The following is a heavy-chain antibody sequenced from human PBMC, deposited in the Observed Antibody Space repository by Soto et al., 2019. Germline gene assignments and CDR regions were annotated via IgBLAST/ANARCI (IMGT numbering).Heavy chain of an antibody. V-gene: IGHV3-30*18. D-gene: IGHD2-15*01. J-gene: IGHJ4*02. CDR3: AKGPSGLFDY. CDR2: ISYDGSNK. Sequence: QVQLVESGGGVVQPGRSLRLSCAASGFTFSSYGMHWVRQAPGKGLEWVAVISYDGSNKYYADSVKGRFTISRDNSKNTLYLQMNSVRAEDTAVYYCAKGPSGLFDYWGQGTLVTVSS. CDR1: GFTFSSYG.